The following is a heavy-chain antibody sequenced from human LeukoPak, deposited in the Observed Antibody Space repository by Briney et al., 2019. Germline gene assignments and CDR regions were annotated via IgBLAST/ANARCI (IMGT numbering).Heavy chain of an antibody. J-gene: IGHJ4*02. Sequence: HPGGSLRLSCGASGFTFSSYGMHWVRQAPGKGLEWVAFIRYEGSNKYYADSVKGRFNIYRDNSKNTLYLQMNSLRSEDTAVYYCAKDLRVSYGLTHWGQGTPVTVSS. D-gene: IGHD5-18*01. V-gene: IGHV3-30*02. CDR2: IRYEGSNK. CDR3: AKDLRVSYGLTH. CDR1: GFTFSSYG.